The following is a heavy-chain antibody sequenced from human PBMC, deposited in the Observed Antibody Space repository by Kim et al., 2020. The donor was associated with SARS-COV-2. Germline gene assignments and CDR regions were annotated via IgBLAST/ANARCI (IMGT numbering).Heavy chain of an antibody. CDR2: IKQDGSEK. Sequence: GGSLRLSCAASGFTFSSYWMSWVRQAPGKGLEWVANIKQDGSEKYYVDSVKGRFTISRDNAKNTLYLQMNSLRAEDTAVYYCARDLVGGPGVPNNWFGPWGQGTLVTVSS. V-gene: IGHV3-7*01. CDR1: GFTFSSYW. D-gene: IGHD3-3*01. CDR3: ARDLVGGPGVPNNWFGP. J-gene: IGHJ5*02.